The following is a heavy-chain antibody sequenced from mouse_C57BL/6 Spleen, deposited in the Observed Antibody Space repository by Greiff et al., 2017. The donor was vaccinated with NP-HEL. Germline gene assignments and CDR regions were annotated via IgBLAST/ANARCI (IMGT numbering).Heavy chain of an antibody. CDR3: ARSYGSSSAWFAY. J-gene: IGHJ3*01. V-gene: IGHV1-42*01. Sequence: VQLQQSGPELVKPGASVKISCKASGYSFTGYYMNWVKQSPEKSLEWIGEINPSTGGTTYNQKFKAKATLTVDKSSSTAYMQLKSLTSEDSAVYYCARSYGSSSAWFAYWGQGTLVTVSA. CDR2: INPSTGGT. D-gene: IGHD1-1*01. CDR1: GYSFTGYY.